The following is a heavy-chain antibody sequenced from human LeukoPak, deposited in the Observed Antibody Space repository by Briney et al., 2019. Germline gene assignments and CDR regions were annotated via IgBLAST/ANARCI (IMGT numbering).Heavy chain of an antibody. CDR3: ATDGGPAYSSSWYLY. Sequence: GGSLRLSCAASGFTLSSYAMSWVRQAPGKGLEWVSATSSSDAGTYYADSVRGRFTISRDNAKNSLYLQMNSLRAEDTAVYYCATDGGPAYSSSWYLYWGQGSLVTVSS. D-gene: IGHD6-13*01. V-gene: IGHV3-23*01. CDR2: TSSSDAGT. CDR1: GFTLSSYA. J-gene: IGHJ4*02.